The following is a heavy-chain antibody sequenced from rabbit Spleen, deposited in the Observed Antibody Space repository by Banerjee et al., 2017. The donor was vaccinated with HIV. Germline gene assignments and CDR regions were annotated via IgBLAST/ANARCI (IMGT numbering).Heavy chain of an antibody. Sequence: QSLEESGGDLVKPGASLTLTCTASGVSFSSSSYMCWVRQAPGKGLEWNACIDTGSSGFTYFASWAKGRFTISKTSSTTVTLQMTSLTAADTATYFCARDSGSSFSSYGMDLWGPGTLVTVS. CDR1: GVSFSSSSY. V-gene: IGHV1S40*01. D-gene: IGHD8-1*01. CDR2: IDTGSSGFT. J-gene: IGHJ6*01. CDR3: ARDSGSSFSSYGMDL.